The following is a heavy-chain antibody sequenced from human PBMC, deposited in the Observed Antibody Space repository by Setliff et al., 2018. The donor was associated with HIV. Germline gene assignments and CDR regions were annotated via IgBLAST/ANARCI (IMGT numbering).Heavy chain of an antibody. J-gene: IGHJ4*02. D-gene: IGHD6-19*01. Sequence: GGSLRLSCAASGLIFSSYEMNWVRQAPGKGLEWISFIGGHGSIIHYADSVKGRFTISRDNAKNSLYLQMNSLRAEDTAVYFCARDVAVAGTEFWGQGTLVTV. CDR2: IGGHGSII. CDR3: ARDVAVAGTEF. CDR1: GLIFSSYE. V-gene: IGHV3-48*03.